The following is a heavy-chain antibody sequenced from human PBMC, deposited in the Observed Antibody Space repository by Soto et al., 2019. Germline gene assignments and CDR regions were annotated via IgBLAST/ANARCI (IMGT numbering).Heavy chain of an antibody. J-gene: IGHJ6*03. CDR2: ISAYNGHT. CDR3: AREGGYCTNGVCYSLYYYYMDV. V-gene: IGHV1-18*01. CDR1: GYTFTSYG. Sequence: QVQLVQSGAEVKKPGASVQVSCKASGYTFTSYGISWVRQAPGQGLEWMGWISAYNGHTNYAQKLQGRVTMTTDTYTTTADMELRSLRSDDTAVYYCAREGGYCTNGVCYSLYYYYMDVWGKGTTVTVSS. D-gene: IGHD2-8*01.